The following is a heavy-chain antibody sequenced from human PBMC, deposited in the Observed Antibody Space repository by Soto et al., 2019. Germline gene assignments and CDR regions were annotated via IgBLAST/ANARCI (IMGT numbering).Heavy chain of an antibody. J-gene: IGHJ3*02. CDR3: AKDASGWYLGYDAFDI. V-gene: IGHV3-23*01. CDR2: ISGSGGST. D-gene: IGHD6-19*01. Sequence: GGSLRLSCAASGFTFSSYAMSWVRQAPGKGLEWVSAISGSGGSTYYADSVKGRFTISRDNSKNTLYLQMNSLRAEDTAVYYCAKDASGWYLGYDAFDIWGQGTMVTVSS. CDR1: GFTFSSYA.